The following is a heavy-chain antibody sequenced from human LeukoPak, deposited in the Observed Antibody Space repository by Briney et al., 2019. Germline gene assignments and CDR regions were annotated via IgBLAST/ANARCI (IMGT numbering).Heavy chain of an antibody. Sequence: SLGLSCAASGFTFRNYVIHWVRQAPGKGLEWVAVTSSDLNVKLYADSVKGRFTISRDNSRSTLYLQMNSLRPEDTAIYYCAREGYYGSGSPPSLYFGYWGQGTLVTVSS. CDR3: AREGYYGSGSPPSLYFGY. D-gene: IGHD3-10*01. J-gene: IGHJ4*02. CDR2: TSSDLNVK. CDR1: GFTFRNYV. V-gene: IGHV3-30-3*01.